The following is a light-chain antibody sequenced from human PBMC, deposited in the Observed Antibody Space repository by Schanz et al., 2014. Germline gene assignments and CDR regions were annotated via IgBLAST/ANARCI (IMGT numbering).Light chain of an antibody. CDR1: ILSLFLSPY. CDR2: DVT. Sequence: AALTQPASVSWSPPQSLPPSFPLTILSLFLSPYVSWYQQYPGEAPKLIIYDVTYRPSGVSHRFSGSKSGNTASLAISGLQPEDEADYYCCSYTGSGMLFGGGTKLTVL. V-gene: IGLV2-14*01. CDR3: CSYTGSGML. J-gene: IGLJ2*01.